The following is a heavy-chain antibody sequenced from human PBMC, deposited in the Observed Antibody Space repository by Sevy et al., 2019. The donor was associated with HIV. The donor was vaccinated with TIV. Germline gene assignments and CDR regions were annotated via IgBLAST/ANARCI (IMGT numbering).Heavy chain of an antibody. D-gene: IGHD2-2*01. CDR1: GFTFNNYA. CDR2: ITDTGGDT. Sequence: GGSLRLSCAASGFTFNNYAMSWVRQAPGKDLEWISAITDTGGDTYHADYVKGRFTISRDNSKNTLYLQLNSLRVEDTATYYCVKGSAASRPYYFDYWGQRTLVTVSS. V-gene: IGHV3-23*01. J-gene: IGHJ4*02. CDR3: VKGSAASRPYYFDY.